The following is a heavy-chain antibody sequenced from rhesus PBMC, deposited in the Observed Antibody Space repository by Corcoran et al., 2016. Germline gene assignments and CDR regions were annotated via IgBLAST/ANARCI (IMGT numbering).Heavy chain of an antibody. J-gene: IGHJ4*01. V-gene: IGHV4-160*01. CDR2: IRSGGST. D-gene: IGHD6-25*01. CDR1: GGSISSNY. CDR3: ASSPSGSWDYFDH. Sequence: QVQLQQWGEGLVKPSETLSLTCAVYGGSISSNYCSWICQPPGKGLDWIGRIRSGGSTNYIPSLKSRVTISLSTSKNQFSLKLGSVTAADTAVYYCASSPSGSWDYFDHWGQGVLVTVSS.